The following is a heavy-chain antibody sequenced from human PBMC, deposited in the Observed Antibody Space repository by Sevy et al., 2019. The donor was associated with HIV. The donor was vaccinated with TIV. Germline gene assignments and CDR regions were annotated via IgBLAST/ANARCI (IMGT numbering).Heavy chain of an antibody. CDR1: GFTFAKYS. V-gene: IGHV3-23*01. J-gene: IGHJ4*02. CDR2: FSFGCGRI. D-gene: IGHD2-8*01. CDR3: AREGCTQPHDY. Sequence: GGSLRLSCAASGFTFAKYSMNWVRQAPGNGLEWVSTFSFGCGRINYADSVKGRFTISRDDSKNTLFLQMNSLRAEDTATYFCAREGCTQPHDYWGQGTLVTVSS.